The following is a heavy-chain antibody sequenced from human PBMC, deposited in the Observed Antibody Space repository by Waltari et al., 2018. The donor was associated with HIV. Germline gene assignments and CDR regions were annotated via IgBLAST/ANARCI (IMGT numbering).Heavy chain of an antibody. CDR2: IYPDGTT. CDR1: NFSVSSNY. CDR3: TRGVRYLGP. Sequence: EMKLLDVGGSLIQPGGSLRLPCLVSNFSVSSNYFTWVRQSPTRGLEWVATIYPDGTTHYPNSVKDRFVISRDTSKNIVFLLMKYLLFDDSAKYFCTRGVRYLGPWGQGTQVTVSS. D-gene: IGHD3-16*02. V-gene: IGHV3-53*05. J-gene: IGHJ5*02.